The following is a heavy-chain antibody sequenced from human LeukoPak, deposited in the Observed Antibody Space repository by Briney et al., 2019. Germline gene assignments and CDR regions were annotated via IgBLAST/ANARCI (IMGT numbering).Heavy chain of an antibody. Sequence: ASVKVSCKVSGYTLTELSMHWVRQAPGKGLEWMGGFDPEDGETIYAQKFQGRVTMTEDTSTDTAYMELSSLRSEDTAVYYCATIPPEDYGDSLWGQGTLVTVSS. CDR1: GYTLTELS. J-gene: IGHJ4*02. V-gene: IGHV1-24*01. D-gene: IGHD4-17*01. CDR3: ATIPPEDYGDSL. CDR2: FDPEDGET.